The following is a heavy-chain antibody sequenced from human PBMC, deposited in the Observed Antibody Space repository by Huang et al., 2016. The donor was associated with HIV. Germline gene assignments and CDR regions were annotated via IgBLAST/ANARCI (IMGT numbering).Heavy chain of an antibody. D-gene: IGHD6-13*01. CDR1: GFPFSAYG. CDR3: VKERGSSRARSSFDF. J-gene: IGHJ3*01. CDR2: ISDDGNNS. V-gene: IGHV3-30*02. Sequence: QVRLVESGGGVVQPGASLTLSCSASGFPFSAYGMDWVRRAPGKGLEWVSVISDDGNNSYLIGSGKGRFTISRDNSNNPLYLRMNSLRPEDTAVYYCVKERGSSRARSSFDFWGQGTSVIVSS.